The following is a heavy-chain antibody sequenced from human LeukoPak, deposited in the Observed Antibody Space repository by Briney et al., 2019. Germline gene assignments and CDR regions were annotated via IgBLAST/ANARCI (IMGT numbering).Heavy chain of an antibody. Sequence: GGSLRLSCAASGFTFSSYAMSWVRQAPGKGLEWVANIKQDGSEKYYVDSVKGRFTISRDNAKNSLYLQMNSLRAEDTAVYYCASRMTTVTLDAFDIWGQGTMVTVSS. CDR3: ASRMTTVTLDAFDI. CDR1: GFTFSSYA. J-gene: IGHJ3*02. CDR2: IKQDGSEK. V-gene: IGHV3-7*01. D-gene: IGHD4-17*01.